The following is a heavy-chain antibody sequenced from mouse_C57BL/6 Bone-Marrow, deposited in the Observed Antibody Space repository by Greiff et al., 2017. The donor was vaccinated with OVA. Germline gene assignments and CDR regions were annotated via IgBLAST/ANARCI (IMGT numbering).Heavy chain of an antibody. V-gene: IGHV2-9-1*01. J-gene: IGHJ1*03. CDR3: ARNYPYGSSYGWYFDV. CDR2: IWTGGGT. D-gene: IGHD1-1*01. CDR1: GFSLTSYA. Sequence: VMLVESGPGLVAPSQSLSITCTVSGFSLTSYAISWVRQPPGKGLEWLGVIWTGGGTNYNSALKSRLSISKDNSKSQVFLKMNSLQTDDTARYYCARNYPYGSSYGWYFDVWGTGTTVTVSS.